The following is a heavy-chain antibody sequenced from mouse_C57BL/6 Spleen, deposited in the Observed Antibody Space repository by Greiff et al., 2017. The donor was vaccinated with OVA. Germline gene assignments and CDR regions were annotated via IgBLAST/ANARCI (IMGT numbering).Heavy chain of an antibody. V-gene: IGHV1-80*01. Sequence: QVQLQQSGAELVKPGASVKISCKASGYAFSSYWMNWVKQRPGKGLEWIGQIYPGDGDTNYNGKFKGKATLTADKSSSTAYMQLSSLTSEDSAVYFCARRGYFRPVVEGDYWGQGTTLTVSS. CDR2: IYPGDGDT. CDR1: GYAFSSYW. CDR3: ARRGYFRPVVEGDY. J-gene: IGHJ2*01. D-gene: IGHD1-1*01.